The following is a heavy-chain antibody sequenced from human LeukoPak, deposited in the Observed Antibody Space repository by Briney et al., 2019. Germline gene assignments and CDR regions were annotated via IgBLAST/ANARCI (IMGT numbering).Heavy chain of an antibody. J-gene: IGHJ6*02. CDR1: GYTFTGYY. CDR3: ASASRAHFYYYYGMDV. Sequence: ASVKVSCKASGYTFTGYYMHWVRQAPGQGLEWMGWINPNSGGTNYAQKFRGRVTMTRDTSISTAYMELSRLRSDDTAVYYCASASRAHFYYYYGMDVWGQGTTVTVSS. V-gene: IGHV1-2*02. CDR2: INPNSGGT.